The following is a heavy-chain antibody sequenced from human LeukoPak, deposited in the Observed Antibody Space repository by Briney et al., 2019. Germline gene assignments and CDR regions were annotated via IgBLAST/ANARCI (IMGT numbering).Heavy chain of an antibody. V-gene: IGHV3-23*01. CDR3: ATGAPGIILRSLDY. D-gene: IGHD2-15*01. Sequence: GGSLRLSCAASGFTFSNCAMSWVRQAPAEGLFWVSAISGSGASTYYADSIKGRFTITRDNSKNTLYLQMNSLRVEDTAVYYCATGAPGIILRSLDYWGQGTLVTVSS. CDR2: ISGSGAST. CDR1: GFTFSNCA. J-gene: IGHJ4*02.